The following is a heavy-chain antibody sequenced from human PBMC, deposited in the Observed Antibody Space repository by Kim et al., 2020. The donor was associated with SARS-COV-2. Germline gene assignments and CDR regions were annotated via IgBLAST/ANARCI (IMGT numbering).Heavy chain of an antibody. D-gene: IGHD3-10*01. CDR3: ARVPISMVRGLYGMDV. V-gene: IGHV4-59*12. J-gene: IGHJ6*02. Sequence: SLQRRVTISIDTSKNQFSLKLSSVTAADTAVYYCARVPISMVRGLYGMDVWGQGTTVTVSS.